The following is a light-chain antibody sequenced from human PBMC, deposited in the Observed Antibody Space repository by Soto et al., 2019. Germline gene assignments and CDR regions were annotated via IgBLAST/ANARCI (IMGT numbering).Light chain of an antibody. V-gene: IGKV3-20*01. CDR3: QQYGSSPRT. CDR1: QSVSSTY. J-gene: IGKJ1*01. Sequence: EVVLTQSPGTLSLPPGERATLSCRASQSVSSTYLAWYQQKPGQAPRLLLYGTSNRATGIPDRFSGSGSGTDFTLTIGSLEPEDFAVYYCQQYGSSPRTFGQGTKVE. CDR2: GTS.